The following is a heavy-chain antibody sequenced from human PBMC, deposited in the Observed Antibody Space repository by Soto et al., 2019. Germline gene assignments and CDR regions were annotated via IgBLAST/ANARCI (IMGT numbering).Heavy chain of an antibody. Sequence: PGASVKVSCKASGGTFSSYAISCVRQAPGQGLEWMGGIIPIFGTANYAQKFQGRVTITADKSTSTAYMELSSLRSEDTAVYYCARGPRELAPGWFDPWGQGTLVTVSS. D-gene: IGHD1-26*01. CDR2: IIPIFGTA. V-gene: IGHV1-69*06. J-gene: IGHJ5*02. CDR3: ARGPRELAPGWFDP. CDR1: GGTFSSYA.